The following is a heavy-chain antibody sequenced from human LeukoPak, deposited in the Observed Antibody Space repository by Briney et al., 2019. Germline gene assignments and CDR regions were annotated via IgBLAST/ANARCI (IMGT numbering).Heavy chain of an antibody. D-gene: IGHD6-19*01. CDR2: ISSSSSYI. J-gene: IGHJ4*02. Sequence: PGGSLRLSCAASGFTFSSYSMNWVRQAPGKGLEWVSSISSSSSYIYYADSVKGRFTISRDNAKNTLYLQMNSLRAEDTAVYYCAKDLSSGWYLENYFDYWGQGTLVTVSS. V-gene: IGHV3-21*04. CDR3: AKDLSSGWYLENYFDY. CDR1: GFTFSSYS.